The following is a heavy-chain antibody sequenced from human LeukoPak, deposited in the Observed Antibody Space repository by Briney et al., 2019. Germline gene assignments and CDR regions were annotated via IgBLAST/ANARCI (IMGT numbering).Heavy chain of an antibody. J-gene: IGHJ6*03. D-gene: IGHD5-12*01. V-gene: IGHV1-69*06. CDR3: ARLDLDYSHYYYYYYYMDV. CDR2: IIPIFGAA. CDR1: GGTFSSYA. Sequence: ASVKVSCKASGGTFSSYAISWVRQAPGQGLEWMGGIIPIFGAANYAQKFQGRVTITADKSTSTAYMELSSPRSEDTAVYYCARLDLDYSHYYYYYYYMDVWGKGTTVTVSS.